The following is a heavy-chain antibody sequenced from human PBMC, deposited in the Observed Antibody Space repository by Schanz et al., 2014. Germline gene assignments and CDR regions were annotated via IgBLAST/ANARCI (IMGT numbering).Heavy chain of an antibody. D-gene: IGHD5-18*01. J-gene: IGHJ3*02. CDR1: GYTFTSHG. CDR3: TRGGYSYALSAFDI. CDR2: ITAYNGDT. Sequence: QVQLVQSGAEVKKPGASVKVSCKASGYTFTSHGISWVRQAPGQGLEWMGWITAYNGDTNYALKLQGRVTMTTDTSTGTAYMELRSLRSDDTALYYCTRGGYSYALSAFDIWGQGTMVNVSS. V-gene: IGHV1-18*01.